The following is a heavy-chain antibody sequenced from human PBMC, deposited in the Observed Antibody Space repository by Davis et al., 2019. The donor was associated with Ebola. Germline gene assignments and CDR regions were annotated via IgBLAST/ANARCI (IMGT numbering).Heavy chain of an antibody. CDR3: AKDTPNIWFDV. CDR2: HGTGGDT. Sequence: SSSSYYWGWIRQPPGKGLEWFSTHGTGGDTYYADSVKGRFTISRDNSKNTLHLQMNSLRVEDTAIYYCAKDTPNIWFDVWGQGTMVAVSS. CDR1: SSSSYY. J-gene: IGHJ3*01. D-gene: IGHD2-15*01. V-gene: IGHV3-23*01.